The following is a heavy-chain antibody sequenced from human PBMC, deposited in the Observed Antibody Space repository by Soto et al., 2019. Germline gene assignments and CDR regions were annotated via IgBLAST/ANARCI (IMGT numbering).Heavy chain of an antibody. CDR3: ARDPYEYQPHYYYYGMDV. CDR2: IIPIFGTA. J-gene: IGHJ6*02. CDR1: GGTFSSYA. Sequence: QVQLVQSGAEVKKPGSSVKGSCKASGGTFSSYAISWVRQAPGQGLEWMGGIIPIFGTANYAQKFQGRVTITADESTSTAYMELSSLRSEDTAVYYCARDPYEYQPHYYYYGMDVWGQGTTVTVSS. D-gene: IGHD2-2*01. V-gene: IGHV1-69*01.